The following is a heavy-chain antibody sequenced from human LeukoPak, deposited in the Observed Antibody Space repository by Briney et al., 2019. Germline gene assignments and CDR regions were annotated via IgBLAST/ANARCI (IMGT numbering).Heavy chain of an antibody. D-gene: IGHD2-8*01. Sequence: SQTLSLTCAISGDSVSSNSAAWNWIRQSPSRGLEWLGRTYYRSKWYNDYAVSVKSRITINPDTSKNQFSLQLNSVTPEDTAVYYCARLDRYCTNGACYPDYWGQGTLVTVSP. CDR1: GDSVSSNSAA. V-gene: IGHV6-1*01. J-gene: IGHJ4*02. CDR2: TYYRSKWYN. CDR3: ARLDRYCTNGACYPDY.